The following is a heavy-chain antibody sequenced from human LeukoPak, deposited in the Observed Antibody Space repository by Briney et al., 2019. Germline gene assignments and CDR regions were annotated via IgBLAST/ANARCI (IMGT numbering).Heavy chain of an antibody. V-gene: IGHV3-48*01. Sequence: GGSLRLSCAASGFTFSSYSMNWVRQAPGKGLEWASYISSSSSTIYYADSVKGRFTISRDNAKNSLYLQMNSLRAEDTAVYYCARHFARGPGPSEWLLPNYYYYMDVWGKGTTVTVSS. CDR1: GFTFSSYS. CDR3: ARHFARGPGPSEWLLPNYYYYMDV. D-gene: IGHD3-3*01. J-gene: IGHJ6*03. CDR2: ISSSSSTI.